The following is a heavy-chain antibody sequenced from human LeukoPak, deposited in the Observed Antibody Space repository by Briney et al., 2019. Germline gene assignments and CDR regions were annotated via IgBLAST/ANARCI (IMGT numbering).Heavy chain of an antibody. D-gene: IGHD6-19*01. CDR1: GYSISSGYY. CDR3: ARSKIAVAAPFDY. V-gene: IGHV4-38-2*01. CDR2: IYHSGST. J-gene: IGHJ4*02. Sequence: SETLSLTCAVSGYSISSGYYWGWIRQPPGKGLEWIGSIYHSGSTYYNPSFKSRVTISVDTSKNQFSLKLSSVTAADTAVYYCARSKIAVAAPFDYWGQGTLVTVSS.